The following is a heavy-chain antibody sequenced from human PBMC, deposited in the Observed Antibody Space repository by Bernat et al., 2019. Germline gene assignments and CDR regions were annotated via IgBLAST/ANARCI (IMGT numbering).Heavy chain of an antibody. Sequence: EVQLVESGGGLIQPGGSLRLSCAASGFTVSSNYMSWVRQAPGKGLEWVSVIYSGGSTYYADSVKGRFTISRDNSKNTLYLQMNSLRAEDTAVYYCARGLDDSSGYYYVRGWFDPWGQGTLVTVSS. CDR3: ARGLDDSSGYYYVRGWFDP. CDR1: GFTVSSNY. CDR2: IYSGGST. D-gene: IGHD3-22*01. V-gene: IGHV3-53*01. J-gene: IGHJ5*02.